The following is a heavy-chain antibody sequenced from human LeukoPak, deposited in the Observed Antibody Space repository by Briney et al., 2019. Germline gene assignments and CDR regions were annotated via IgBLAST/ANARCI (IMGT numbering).Heavy chain of an antibody. V-gene: IGHV3-74*01. CDR3: ARGIAAAGGWFDP. J-gene: IGHJ5*02. Sequence: GGSLLLSCAASGCTFISYWMHCVRQAPGKGLVWVSRISSDGSSTAYADSVKGRFTISRDNAKNTLYLQMDSLRAEDTAVYYCARGIAAAGGWFDPWGQGTLVTVSS. CDR2: ISSDGSST. D-gene: IGHD6-13*01. CDR1: GCTFISYW.